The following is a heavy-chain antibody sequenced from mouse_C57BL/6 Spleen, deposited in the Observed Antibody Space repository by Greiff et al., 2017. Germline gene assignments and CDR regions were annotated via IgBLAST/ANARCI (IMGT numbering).Heavy chain of an antibody. CDR3: SYGYDGGFAY. CDR2: YPGSGNTY. Sequence: VQLQQSGPELVKPGASVKMSCKASGYTFTDYMHWVKQKPGKGLEWIGEIYPGSGNTYYNEKFKGKATLTADTSSSTAYMQLSSLTSEDSAVYFCASYGYDGGFAYWGQGTLVTVSA. J-gene: IGHJ3*01. D-gene: IGHD2-14*01. CDR1: YTFTDYM. V-gene: IGHV1-83*01.